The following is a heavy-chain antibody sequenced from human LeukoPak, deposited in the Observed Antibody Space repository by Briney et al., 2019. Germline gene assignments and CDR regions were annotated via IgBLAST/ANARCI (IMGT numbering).Heavy chain of an antibody. CDR3: ARDRASWSYDSSGYDLYYFDY. Sequence: SVEVSCKASGGTFSSYAISWVRQAPGQGLEWVGRIIPIFGTANYAQKFQGRVTITTDESTSTAYMELSSLRSEDTAVYYCARDRASWSYDSSGYDLYYFDYWGQGTLVTVSS. V-gene: IGHV1-69*05. J-gene: IGHJ4*02. CDR1: GGTFSSYA. D-gene: IGHD3-22*01. CDR2: IIPIFGTA.